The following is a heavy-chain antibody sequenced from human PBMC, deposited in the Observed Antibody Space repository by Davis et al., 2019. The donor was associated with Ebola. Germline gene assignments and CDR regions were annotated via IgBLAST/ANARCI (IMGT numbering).Heavy chain of an antibody. V-gene: IGHV3-74*01. J-gene: IGHJ4*02. Sequence: GESLKISCAASGFTFSSYWMHWVRQAPGKGLVWVSRIKTDGSSTGYGDSVQGRFTISRDNAKNTLYLQMNDLRAEDTAVYYCATTPQYSSGQNKPFDYWGQGTLVTVSS. CDR1: GFTFSSYW. CDR3: ATTPQYSSGQNKPFDY. D-gene: IGHD6-19*01. CDR2: IKTDGSST.